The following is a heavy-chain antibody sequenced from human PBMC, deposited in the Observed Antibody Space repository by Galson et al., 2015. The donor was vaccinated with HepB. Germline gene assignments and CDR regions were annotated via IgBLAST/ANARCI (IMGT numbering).Heavy chain of an antibody. CDR2: IWYDGSNK. D-gene: IGHD3-22*01. CDR3: ARAKYITMIVVVITGVYQPRGGY. CDR1: GFTFSSYG. Sequence: SLRLSCAASGFTFSSYGMHWVRQAPGKGLEWVAVIWYDGSNKYYADSVKGRFTISRDNSKNTLYLQMNSLRAEDTAVYYCARAKYITMIVVVITGVYQPRGGYWGQGTLVTVSS. V-gene: IGHV3-33*08. J-gene: IGHJ4*02.